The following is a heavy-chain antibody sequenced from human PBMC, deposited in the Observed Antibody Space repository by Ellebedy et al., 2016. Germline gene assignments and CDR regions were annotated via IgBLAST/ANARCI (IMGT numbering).Heavy chain of an antibody. J-gene: IGHJ4*02. D-gene: IGHD3-22*01. CDR2: ISAYNGNT. CDR1: GYTFTSYG. Sequence: ASVKVSXXASGYTFTSYGISWVRQAPGQGLEWMGWISAYNGNTNYAQKLQGRVTMTTDTSTSTAYMELSSLRSEDTAVYYCATVRRGGYYDSSGYYYWGQGTLVTVSS. V-gene: IGHV1-18*01. CDR3: ATVRRGGYYDSSGYYY.